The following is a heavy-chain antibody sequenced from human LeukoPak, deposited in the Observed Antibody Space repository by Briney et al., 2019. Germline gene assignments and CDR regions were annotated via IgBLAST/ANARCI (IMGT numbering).Heavy chain of an antibody. Sequence: GGSLRLSCAASGFTFSSYAMSWVRQAPGKGLEWVSAISGSGGSTYYADSVKGRFTISRDNSKNTLYLQMNSLRAEDTAVYYCAKGGLSSSWFPPDFDYWGQGTLVTVSS. V-gene: IGHV3-23*01. J-gene: IGHJ4*02. CDR3: AKGGLSSSWFPPDFDY. CDR1: GFTFSSYA. CDR2: ISGSGGST. D-gene: IGHD6-13*01.